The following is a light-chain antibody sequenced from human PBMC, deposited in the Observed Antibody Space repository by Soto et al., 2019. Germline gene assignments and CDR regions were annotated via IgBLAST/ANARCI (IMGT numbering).Light chain of an antibody. CDR2: KAS. V-gene: IGKV1-5*03. J-gene: IGKJ1*01. CDR1: QSISSW. Sequence: DIPRTESASTMSASVGDRVTITCRASQSISSWLAWYQQKPGKAPKLLIYKASSLESGVPSRFSGSGSGTEFTLTISSMTPDDFAADDCQQYNSYSTFGQGTKVDIK. CDR3: QQYNSYST.